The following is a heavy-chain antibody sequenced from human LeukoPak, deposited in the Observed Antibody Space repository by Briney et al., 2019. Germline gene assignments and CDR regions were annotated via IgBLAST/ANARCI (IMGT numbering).Heavy chain of an antibody. V-gene: IGHV5-51*01. J-gene: IGHJ2*01. CDR2: NHPGDSDT. CDR1: GFGFTSYW. Sequence: GEALQISCEGAGFGFTSYWIGWGRRMPGKGGEWMGINHPGDSDTRYSPSFQGQVTISADKSINTAYLQWSSLKASDTAMYYCARRSRYCPSTSCRPAWYFDLCGRGNLVTVSS. D-gene: IGHD2-2*01. CDR3: ARRSRYCPSTSCRPAWYFDL.